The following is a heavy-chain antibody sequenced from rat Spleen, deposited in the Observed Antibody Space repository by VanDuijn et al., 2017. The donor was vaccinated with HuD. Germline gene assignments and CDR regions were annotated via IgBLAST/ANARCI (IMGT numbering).Heavy chain of an antibody. Sequence: EVQLVESGGGLVQPGRSLKLSCAASGFTFSNHDMAWVRQAPTKGLEWLASISPSGDSTYYRDSVKGRLTVSRDDAKRILYLQMDSLRSEDTATYYCTRHGYYDGYYPYFDYWGQGVMVTVSS. CDR1: GFTFSNHD. J-gene: IGHJ2*01. CDR2: ISPSGDST. CDR3: TRHGYYDGYYPYFDY. D-gene: IGHD1-12*03. V-gene: IGHV5-25*01.